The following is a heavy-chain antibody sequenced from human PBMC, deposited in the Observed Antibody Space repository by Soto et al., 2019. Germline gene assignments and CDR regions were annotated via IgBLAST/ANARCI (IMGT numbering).Heavy chain of an antibody. J-gene: IGHJ5*02. V-gene: IGHV4-34*01. Sequence: QVQLQQWGAGLLKPSETLSLTCAVYGGSFSGYYWSWIRQPPGKGLEWIGEINHSGSTNYNPSLKRRVTISVDTSKNQFSLKLGSVTAADTAVYYCARGGGYCSGGSCYSRWFDPWGQEPWSPSPQ. D-gene: IGHD2-15*01. CDR1: GGSFSGYY. CDR2: INHSGST. CDR3: ARGGGYCSGGSCYSRWFDP.